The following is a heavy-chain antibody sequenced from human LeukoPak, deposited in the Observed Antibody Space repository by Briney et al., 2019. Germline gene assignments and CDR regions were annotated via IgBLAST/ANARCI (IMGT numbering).Heavy chain of an antibody. CDR2: IYYSGST. CDR1: GGSITSYY. D-gene: IGHD6-19*01. Sequence: PSETLSLTCTVSGGSITSYYWSWIRQPPGKGLEWIGYIYYSGSTNYNPSLKSRVTISVDTSKNQFSLKLSSVTAADTAVYYCARTERGEQWLDPYFDYWGQGTLFTVSS. CDR3: ARTERGEQWLDPYFDY. J-gene: IGHJ4*02. V-gene: IGHV4-59*08.